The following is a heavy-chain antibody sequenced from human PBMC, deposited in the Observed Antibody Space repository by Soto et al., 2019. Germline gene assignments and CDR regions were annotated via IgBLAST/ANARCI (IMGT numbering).Heavy chain of an antibody. CDR2: IYYSGST. J-gene: IGHJ6*02. V-gene: IGHV4-31*03. Sequence: SETQSLTSTVSGGNIGSGGYYWSWIRQHPGKGLEWIGYIYYSGSTYYNPSLKSRVTISVDTSKNQFSLKLSSVTAADTAVYYCARNLHTTANYYYYGMDVWGQGTTVTVSS. CDR1: GGNIGSGGYY. CDR3: ARNLHTTANYYYYGMDV.